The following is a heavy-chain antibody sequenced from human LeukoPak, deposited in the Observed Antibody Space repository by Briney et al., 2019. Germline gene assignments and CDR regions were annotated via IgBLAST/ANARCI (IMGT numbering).Heavy chain of an antibody. CDR2: IDPSDSYT. V-gene: IGHV5-10-1*01. D-gene: IGHD4-17*01. Sequence: GESLRISCKASGYRFTSYWISWVRQMPGKGMEWMGRIDPSDSYTKYSPSFQGHVTISADKSISTAYLQWSSLKASDTAMYYCARHRGGDYGLDAFDIWGQGTMVTVSS. J-gene: IGHJ3*02. CDR1: GYRFTSYW. CDR3: ARHRGGDYGLDAFDI.